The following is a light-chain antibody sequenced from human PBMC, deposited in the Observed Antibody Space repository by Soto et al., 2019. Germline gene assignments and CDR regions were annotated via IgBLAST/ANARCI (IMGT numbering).Light chain of an antibody. Sequence: EIVLTQSPATLSVSPGERATLSCRASQSVSSKLAWYQQKPGQAPRLLIYDASTRATGIPARFSGSGSGTDFTLTISSLEPEDFAVYYCQQRSNWPPTFGQGTKVDIK. J-gene: IGKJ1*01. V-gene: IGKV3-11*01. CDR3: QQRSNWPPT. CDR2: DAS. CDR1: QSVSSK.